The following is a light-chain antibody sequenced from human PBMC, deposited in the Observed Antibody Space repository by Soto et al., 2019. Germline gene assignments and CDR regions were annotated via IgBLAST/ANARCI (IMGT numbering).Light chain of an antibody. CDR2: DVS. V-gene: IGLV2-11*01. Sequence: QSALTQPRSVSGSPGQSVTISCTGTSSDVGAYNYVSWYQQHPGKAPKLMIYDVSKRPSGVPDRFSGSKSGNTASLTISGLQAEDEADYYCCSYAGGSWVFGGGTQLTVL. CDR1: SSDVGAYNY. J-gene: IGLJ3*02. CDR3: CSYAGGSWV.